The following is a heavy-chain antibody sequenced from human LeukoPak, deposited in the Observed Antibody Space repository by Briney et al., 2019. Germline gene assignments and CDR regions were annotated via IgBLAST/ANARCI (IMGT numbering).Heavy chain of an antibody. CDR3: ARDAYYDFWSGYSRWFDP. CDR1: GGSISSSSYY. CDR2: IYYSGST. J-gene: IGHJ5*02. V-gene: IGHV4-39*07. Sequence: PSETLSLTCTVSGGSISSSSYYWGWIRPPPGKGLEWSGSIYYSGSTYYNPSLKSRVTISVDTSKNQFSLKLSSVTAADTAVYYCARDAYYDFWSGYSRWFDPWGQGTLVTVSS. D-gene: IGHD3-3*01.